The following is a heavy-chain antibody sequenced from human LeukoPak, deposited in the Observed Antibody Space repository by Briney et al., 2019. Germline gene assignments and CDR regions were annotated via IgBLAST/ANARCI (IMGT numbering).Heavy chain of an antibody. CDR2: IYYSGST. Sequence: SETLSLTCTVSGGSISSGGYYWSWIRQHPGKGLEWIGYIYYSGSTYYNPSLKSRVTISVDTSKNQFSLKLSSVTAADTAVYYCARGPDMVRAPYYYYGMDVWGQGTTVTVSS. CDR3: ARGPDMVRAPYYYYGMDV. CDR1: GGSISSGGYY. J-gene: IGHJ6*02. V-gene: IGHV4-31*03. D-gene: IGHD3-10*01.